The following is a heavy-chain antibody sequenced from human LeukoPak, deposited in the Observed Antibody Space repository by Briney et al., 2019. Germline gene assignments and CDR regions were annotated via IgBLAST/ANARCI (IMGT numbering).Heavy chain of an antibody. CDR2: IYYSGST. CDR3: ARGLVVPAAKHYYYYYYYMDV. J-gene: IGHJ6*03. V-gene: IGHV4-61*01. D-gene: IGHD2-2*01. CDR1: GGSISSDNYY. Sequence: SETLSLTCTVSGGSISSDNYYWSWIRQPPGKGLEWIGYIYYSGSTNYNPSLKSRVTISVDTSKNQFSLKLSSVTAADTAVYYCARGLVVPAAKHYYYYYYYMDVWGKGTTVTVSS.